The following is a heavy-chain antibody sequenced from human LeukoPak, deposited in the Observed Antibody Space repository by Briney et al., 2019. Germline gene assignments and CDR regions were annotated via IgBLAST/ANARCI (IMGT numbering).Heavy chain of an antibody. J-gene: IGHJ4*02. D-gene: IGHD3-3*01. CDR2: IFHTGTT. Sequence: SETLSLTCTASGASITRSGYYWGWIRQAPGKGLEWIGTIFHTGTTSYNTSLESRLTIVADTSTNRVSLNMSSVTVADTAVYYCVRRQDVYDFDQRGYYPVDDWGQGILVTVSS. V-gene: IGHV4-39*01. CDR1: GASITRSGYY. CDR3: VRRQDVYDFDQRGYYPVDD.